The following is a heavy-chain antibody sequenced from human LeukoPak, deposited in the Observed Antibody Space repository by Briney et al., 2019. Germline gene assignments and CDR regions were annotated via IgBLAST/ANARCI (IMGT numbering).Heavy chain of an antibody. CDR2: FDPEDGET. CDR1: GGTFSSYA. CDR3: ATLITMVRGVIITSRDWFDP. Sequence: ASVKVSCKASGGTFSSYAISWVRQAPGKGLEWMGGFDPEDGETIYAQKFQGRVTMTEDTSTDTAYMELSSLRSEDTAVYYCATLITMVRGVIITSRDWFDPWGQGTLVTVSS. J-gene: IGHJ5*02. D-gene: IGHD3-10*01. V-gene: IGHV1-24*01.